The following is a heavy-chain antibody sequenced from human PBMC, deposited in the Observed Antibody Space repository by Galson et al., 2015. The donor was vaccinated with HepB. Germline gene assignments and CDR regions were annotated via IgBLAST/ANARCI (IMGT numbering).Heavy chain of an antibody. V-gene: IGHV3-30-3*01. CDR1: GFTFSSYA. CDR2: ISYDGSNK. J-gene: IGHJ4*02. CDR3: ARVGWELLRYFDY. D-gene: IGHD1-26*01. Sequence: SLRLSCAASGFTFSSYAMHWVRQAPGKGLEWVAVISYDGSNKYYADSVKGRFTISRDNSKNTLYLQMNSLRAEDTAVYYCARVGWELLRYFDYWGQGTLVTVSS.